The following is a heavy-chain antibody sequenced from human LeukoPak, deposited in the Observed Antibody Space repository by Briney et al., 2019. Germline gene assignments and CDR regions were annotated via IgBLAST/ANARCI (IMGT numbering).Heavy chain of an antibody. D-gene: IGHD3-22*01. CDR3: ANGGGSGYSFFDY. Sequence: SVKVSCKASGYTFTGYYMHWVRQAPGQGLEWMGGIIPIFGTANYAQKFQGRVTITADESTSTAYMELSSLRSEDTAVYYCANGGGSGYSFFDYWGQGTLVTVSS. CDR2: IIPIFGTA. CDR1: GYTFTGYY. V-gene: IGHV1-69*13. J-gene: IGHJ4*02.